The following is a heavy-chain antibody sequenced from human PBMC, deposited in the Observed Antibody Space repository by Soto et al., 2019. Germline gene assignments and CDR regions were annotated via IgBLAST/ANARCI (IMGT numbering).Heavy chain of an antibody. CDR3: TRGTYLEKVGNWFDP. CDR2: IYPGDSET. D-gene: IGHD3-3*01. V-gene: IGHV5-51*01. J-gene: IGHJ5*01. CDR1: GYSFSSFW. Sequence: PGESLKISCKAYGYSFSSFWIGWVRQMSGKGLEWMGIIYPGDSETRYSPSFQGQITISADKSTTTAYLQWSRLEASDTAMYYCTRGTYLEKVGNWFDPWGQGTLVTVSS.